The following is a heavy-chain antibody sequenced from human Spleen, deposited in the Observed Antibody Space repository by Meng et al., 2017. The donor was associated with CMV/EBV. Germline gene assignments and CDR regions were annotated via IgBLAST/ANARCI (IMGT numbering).Heavy chain of an antibody. CDR2: ISSSSSYI. Sequence: GESLKISCAASGFTFSSYSMNWVRQAPGKGLEWVSSISSSSSYIYYVDSVKGRFTISRDNAKNSLYLQMNSLRAEDTAVYYCARIAASDAFDIWGQGTMVTVSS. CDR1: GFTFSSYS. D-gene: IGHD6-13*01. CDR3: ARIAASDAFDI. V-gene: IGHV3-21*01. J-gene: IGHJ3*02.